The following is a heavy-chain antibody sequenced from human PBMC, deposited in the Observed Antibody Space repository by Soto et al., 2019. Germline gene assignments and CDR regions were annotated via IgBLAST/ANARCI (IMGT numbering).Heavy chain of an antibody. V-gene: IGHV3-30*18. J-gene: IGHJ5*02. D-gene: IGHD6-19*01. CDR1: GFTFSNHG. CDR2: ISHDGSNK. CDR3: AKSSGWYINWFDP. Sequence: QVQLVESGGGVVQPGRSLRLSCVASGFTFSNHGMQWVRQAPGKGLEWVAVISHDGSNKHYADSVKGRFTISRDNSKNTLDLQMNSLRAEDTAVYYCAKSSGWYINWFDPWGQGTLVTVSS.